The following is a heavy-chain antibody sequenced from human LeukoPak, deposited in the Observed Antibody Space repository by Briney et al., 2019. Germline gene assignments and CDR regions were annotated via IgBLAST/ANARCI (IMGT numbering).Heavy chain of an antibody. CDR1: GFTFSSYS. Sequence: PGGSLRLSCAASGFTFSSYSMNWVRQAPGKGLEWVSSISSSSSYIYYADSVKGRFTISRDNAKNSLYLQMNSLRAEDTAVYYCASSYYYDSSGSDAFDIWRQGTMVTVSS. J-gene: IGHJ3*02. CDR3: ASSYYYDSSGSDAFDI. D-gene: IGHD3-22*01. V-gene: IGHV3-21*01. CDR2: ISSSSSYI.